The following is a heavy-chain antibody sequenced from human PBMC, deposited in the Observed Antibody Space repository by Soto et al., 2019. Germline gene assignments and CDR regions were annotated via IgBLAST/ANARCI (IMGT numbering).Heavy chain of an antibody. V-gene: IGHV3-33*01. J-gene: IGHJ4*02. Sequence: QVQLVESGGGVVQPGRSLRLSCAASGFTFSYYGMHWVRQAPGKGLEWVAVIWYDGSNKYYADSVKGRFTISRDNSKNTLYLQMNSLRAEDTAVYYCARDLERPFDYWGQGTLVTVSS. CDR2: IWYDGSNK. D-gene: IGHD1-1*01. CDR1: GFTFSYYG. CDR3: ARDLERPFDY.